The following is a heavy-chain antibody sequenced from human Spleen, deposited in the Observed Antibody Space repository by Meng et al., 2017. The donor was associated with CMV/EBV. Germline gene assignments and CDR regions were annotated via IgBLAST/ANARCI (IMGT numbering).Heavy chain of an antibody. V-gene: IGHV3-21*01. CDR1: GFTFSSYS. D-gene: IGHD3-3*02. J-gene: IGHJ6*02. CDR2: ISSSSSYI. Sequence: GESLKISCAASGFTFSSYSMNWVRQAPGKGLEWVSSISSSSSYIYYADSVKGRFTISRDNAKNSLYLQMNSLRAEDTAVYYCARDLHFWSGYYPSDDYYYGMDVWGQGTTVTVSS. CDR3: ARDLHFWSGYYPSDDYYYGMDV.